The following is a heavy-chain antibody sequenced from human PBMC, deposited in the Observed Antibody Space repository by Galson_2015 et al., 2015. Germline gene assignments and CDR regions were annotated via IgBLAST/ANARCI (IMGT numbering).Heavy chain of an antibody. CDR1: GYTFTYYP. J-gene: IGHJ6*03. V-gene: IGHV7-4-1*02. D-gene: IGHD6-13*01. Sequence: SVKVSCKASGYTFTYYPMNWVRQAPGQGFEWMGWINTNTGNPTYARGFTGRFVFSLDTSVSTAYLQISSLKAEDTAVYYCARDMGITASTPYYYYYMDVWGKGTTVTVSS. CDR3: ARDMGITASTPYYYYYMDV. CDR2: INTNTGNP.